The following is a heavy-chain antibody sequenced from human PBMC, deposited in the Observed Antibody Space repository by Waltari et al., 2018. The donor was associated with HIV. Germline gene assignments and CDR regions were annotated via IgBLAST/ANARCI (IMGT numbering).Heavy chain of an antibody. D-gene: IGHD4-17*01. V-gene: IGHV4-34*01. CDR2: INHSGST. Sequence: QVQLQQWGAGPLKPSETLSLNCAVYGGSFGGSSWSWTRQPPGKGLEWIGEINHSGSTNYNPSLKSRVTISVDTSKNQFSLKLSSVTAADTAVYYCARHGNYGDYVFDPWGQGTLVTVSS. CDR1: GGSFGGSS. J-gene: IGHJ5*02. CDR3: ARHGNYGDYVFDP.